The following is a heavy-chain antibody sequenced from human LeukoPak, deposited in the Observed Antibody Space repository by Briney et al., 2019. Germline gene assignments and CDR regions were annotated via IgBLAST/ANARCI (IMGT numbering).Heavy chain of an antibody. CDR3: ARFIPSFAQYYFDY. CDR2: ISAYNGNT. Sequence: ASVKASCKASGYTFTSYGISWVRQAPGQGLEWMGWISAYNGNTNYAQKLQGRVTVTTDTSTSTAYMELRSLRSDDTAVYYCARFIPSFAQYYFDYWGQGTLVTVSS. CDR1: GYTFTSYG. V-gene: IGHV1-18*01. J-gene: IGHJ4*02. D-gene: IGHD3-16*01.